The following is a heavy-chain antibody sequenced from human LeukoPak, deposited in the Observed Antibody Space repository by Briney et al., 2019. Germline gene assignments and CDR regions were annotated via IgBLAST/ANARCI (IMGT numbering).Heavy chain of an antibody. V-gene: IGHV1-24*01. Sequence: GASVKVSCKISGYTLTELSMHWVRQAPGKGLEWLGGFDPEDGETIYALKFQGRVTMTEDTSIDTAYMELSSLRSEDTAVYYCARAARSGAFDIWGQGTMVTVSS. CDR3: ARAARSGAFDI. CDR1: GYTLTELS. CDR2: FDPEDGET. J-gene: IGHJ3*02. D-gene: IGHD3-10*01.